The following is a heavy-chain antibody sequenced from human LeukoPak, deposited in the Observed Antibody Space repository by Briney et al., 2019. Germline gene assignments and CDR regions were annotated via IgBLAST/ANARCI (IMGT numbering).Heavy chain of an antibody. D-gene: IGHD2-21*01. CDR3: ARKAYNGRHFDY. Sequence: GESLKISCKGAGYSFATHWVGWVRQMPGKGLEWMGVIYPGDSDTRYNPSFQGQVTISADKSIDTAYLHWSSLEASDTAMYYCARKAYNGRHFDYWGQGTPVAVSS. CDR1: GYSFATHW. V-gene: IGHV5-51*01. CDR2: IYPGDSDT. J-gene: IGHJ4*02.